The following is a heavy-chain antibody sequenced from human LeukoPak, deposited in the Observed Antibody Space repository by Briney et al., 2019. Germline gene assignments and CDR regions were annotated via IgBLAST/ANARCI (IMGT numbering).Heavy chain of an antibody. J-gene: IGHJ4*02. Sequence: GASVKVSCKASGGTFSSYAMSWVRQAPGKGLEWVSAISGSGGSTYYADSVKGRFTISRDNSKNTLYLQMNSLRAEDTAVYYCAKDPSDWGQGTLVTVSS. CDR2: ISGSGGST. V-gene: IGHV3-23*01. CDR1: GGTFSSYA. CDR3: AKDPSD.